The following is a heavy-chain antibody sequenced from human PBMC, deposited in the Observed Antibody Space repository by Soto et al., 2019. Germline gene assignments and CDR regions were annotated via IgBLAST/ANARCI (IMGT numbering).Heavy chain of an antibody. V-gene: IGHV4-34*01. D-gene: IGHD4-4*01. CDR2: MSHSGGT. CDR1: GGFVSSGNYY. CDR3: ARVERGTTTTVVDAFDI. J-gene: IGHJ3*02. Sequence: QVQLQQWGAGLLKPSETLSLTCAVYGGFVSSGNYYWSWIRQPSGKGLEWIGEMSHSGGTHFNPSLMSGVTISVDTSKNQFSLKMTSVTAADTALYYCARVERGTTTTVVDAFDIWGPGTMVTVSS.